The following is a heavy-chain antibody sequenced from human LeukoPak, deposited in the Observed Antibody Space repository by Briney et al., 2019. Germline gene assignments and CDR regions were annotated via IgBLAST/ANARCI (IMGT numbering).Heavy chain of an antibody. V-gene: IGHV3-21*01. CDR1: GFTFSSYS. CDR2: ISSSSSYI. Sequence: GSLRLSCAASGFTFSSYSMNWVRQAPGKGLEWVSSISSSSSYIYYADSVKGRFTISRDNAKNSLYLQMNSLRAEDTAVYYCASVGGYDYVWGSYRDYWGQGTLVTVSS. CDR3: ASVGGYDYVWGSYRDY. D-gene: IGHD3-16*02. J-gene: IGHJ4*02.